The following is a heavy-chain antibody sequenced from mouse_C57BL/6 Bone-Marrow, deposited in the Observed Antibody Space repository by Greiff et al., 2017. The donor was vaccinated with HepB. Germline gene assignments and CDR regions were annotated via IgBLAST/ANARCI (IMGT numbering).Heavy chain of an antibody. CDR3: ARFRRPPYAAWFAY. V-gene: IGHV1-53*01. Sequence: QVQLQQPGTELVKPGASVKLSCKASGYTFTSYWMHWVKQRPGQGLEWIGNINPSIGVTNYNEKFKSKATLIVDKSSSTAYMQISSLTSEDSAVYYCARFRRPPYAAWFAYWGQGTLVTVSA. CDR2: INPSIGVT. J-gene: IGHJ3*01. CDR1: GYTFTSYW. D-gene: IGHD2-12*01.